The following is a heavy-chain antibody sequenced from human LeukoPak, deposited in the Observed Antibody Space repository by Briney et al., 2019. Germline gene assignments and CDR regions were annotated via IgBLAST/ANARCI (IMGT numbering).Heavy chain of an antibody. CDR2: INPSGGST. J-gene: IGHJ4*02. V-gene: IGHV1-46*01. Sequence: ASVKVSCKASGYSFTSYYMHWVRQAPGQGLEWMGIINPSGGSTTYAQRFQGRVTMTRDTSTSTVYMELSSLGSEDTAVYYCARDYFDYWGQGTLVTVFS. CDR3: ARDYFDY. CDR1: GYSFTSYY.